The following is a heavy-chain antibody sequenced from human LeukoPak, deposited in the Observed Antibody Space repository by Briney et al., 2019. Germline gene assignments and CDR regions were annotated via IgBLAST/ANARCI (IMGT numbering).Heavy chain of an antibody. CDR1: GFTFSSYA. V-gene: IGHV3-23*01. CDR3: ANNYDFWSGYYQVIDY. D-gene: IGHD3-3*01. J-gene: IGHJ4*02. CDR2: ISGSGGST. Sequence: GGSLRLSCAASGFTFSSYAMSWVRQAQGKGLEWVSAISGSGGSTYYADSVKGRFTISRDNSKNTLYLQMNSLRAEDTAVYYCANNYDFWSGYYQVIDYWGQGTLVTVSS.